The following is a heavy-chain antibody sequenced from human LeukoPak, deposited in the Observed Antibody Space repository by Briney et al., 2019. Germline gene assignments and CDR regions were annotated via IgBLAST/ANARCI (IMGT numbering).Heavy chain of an antibody. CDR1: GYTFTSYD. Sequence: ASVKVSCKASGYTFTSYDINWVRQATGQGLEWMGWMNPNSGNTGYAQKFQGRVTMTRDTSISTVYMELSGLRSDDTAVYYCARAASWSPIGDSYYYMDVWGKGATVAISS. J-gene: IGHJ6*03. D-gene: IGHD6-13*01. V-gene: IGHV1-8*01. CDR3: ARAASWSPIGDSYYYMDV. CDR2: MNPNSGNT.